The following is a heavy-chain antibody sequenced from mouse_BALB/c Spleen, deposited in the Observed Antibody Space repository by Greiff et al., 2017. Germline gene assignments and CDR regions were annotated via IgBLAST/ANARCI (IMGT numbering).Heavy chain of an antibody. CDR3: AREEDYGSSYWFAY. Sequence: EVQGVESGGGLVKPGGSLKLSCAASGFTFSSYAMSWVRQTPEKRLEWVASISSGGSTYYPDSVKGRFTISRDNARNILYLQMSSLRSEDTAMYYCAREEDYGSSYWFAYWGQGTLVTVSA. CDR1: GFTFSSYA. V-gene: IGHV5-6-5*01. CDR2: ISSGGST. J-gene: IGHJ3*01. D-gene: IGHD1-1*01.